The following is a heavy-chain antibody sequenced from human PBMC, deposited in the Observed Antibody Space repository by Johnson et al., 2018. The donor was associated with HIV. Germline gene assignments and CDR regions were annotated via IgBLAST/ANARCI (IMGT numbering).Heavy chain of an antibody. Sequence: QVQVVESGGGLVQPGRSLRLSCAASGFTFTSYGMHWVRQAPGKGLEWVAFIRYDGSNKYYADSVKGRFTISRDNSKNTLYLQMNSLRAEDTAVYYCAKVNGDYKTDAFDIWGQGTMVTVSS. D-gene: IGHD4-17*01. J-gene: IGHJ3*02. V-gene: IGHV3-30*02. CDR2: IRYDGSNK. CDR3: AKVNGDYKTDAFDI. CDR1: GFTFTSYG.